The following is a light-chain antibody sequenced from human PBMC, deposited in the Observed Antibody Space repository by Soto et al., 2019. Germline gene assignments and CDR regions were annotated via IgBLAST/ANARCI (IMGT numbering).Light chain of an antibody. Sequence: VLTQPASVSGSPGQSITISCTGTGSDVGTYNYVSWYQQHPGKAPKVMIYEVTYRPSGVSNRFSGSKSGNTASLTISGLQAEDEAEYYCSSYTGSSTLYVFGTGTKVTVL. V-gene: IGLV2-14*01. CDR3: SSYTGSSTLYV. CDR1: GSDVGTYNY. J-gene: IGLJ1*01. CDR2: EVT.